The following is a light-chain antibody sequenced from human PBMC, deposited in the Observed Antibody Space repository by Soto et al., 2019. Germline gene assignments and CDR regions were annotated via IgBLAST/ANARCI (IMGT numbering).Light chain of an antibody. CDR3: QQTRSYPST. V-gene: IGKV1-9*01. CDR2: ETS. Sequence: IQLTQSPSSLSASVGDRVTITCRASQGIDSYLAWYQQRPGKDPQLLIYETSILQRGVSSRFGGSGSGTDFTLTISSLQAEDFATYYCQQTRSYPSTFGGGTKVESK. CDR1: QGIDSY. J-gene: IGKJ4*01.